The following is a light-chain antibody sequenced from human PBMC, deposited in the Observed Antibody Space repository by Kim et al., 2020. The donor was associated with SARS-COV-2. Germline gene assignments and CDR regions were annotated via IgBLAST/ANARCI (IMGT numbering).Light chain of an antibody. CDR1: GSDVGGYNY. CDR2: DVS. CDR3: SSYTSSSTVV. Sequence: GQSITISCTGTGSDVGGYNYVSWYQQHPGKAPKLMIYDVSKRPSGVSNRFSGSKSGNTASLTISGLQAEDEADYYCSSYTSSSTVVFGGGTKLTVL. J-gene: IGLJ2*01. V-gene: IGLV2-14*04.